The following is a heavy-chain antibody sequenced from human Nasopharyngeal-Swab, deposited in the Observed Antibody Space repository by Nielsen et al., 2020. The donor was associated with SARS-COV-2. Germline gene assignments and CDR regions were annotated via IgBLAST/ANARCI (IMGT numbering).Heavy chain of an antibody. V-gene: IGHV4-59*01. CDR3: ARGGYNSYYYYYYYMDV. CDR2: IYYSGST. J-gene: IGHJ6*03. CDR1: GGSISSYY. D-gene: IGHD1-1*01. Sequence: SETLCLTCTVSGGSISSYYWSWIRQPPGKGLEWIGYIYYSGSTNYNPSLKSRVTISVDTSKNQFSLKLSSVTAADTAVYYCARGGYNSYYYYYYYMDVWGKGTTVTVSS.